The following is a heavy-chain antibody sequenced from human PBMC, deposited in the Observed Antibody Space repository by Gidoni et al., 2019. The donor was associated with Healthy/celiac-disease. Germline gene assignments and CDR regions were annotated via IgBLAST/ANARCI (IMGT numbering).Heavy chain of an antibody. CDR1: GGSISSSSYY. CDR3: ARVQGSSWPDAFDI. J-gene: IGHJ3*02. D-gene: IGHD6-13*01. CDR2: IYYSGST. Sequence: HLQLLESGPGLVTPSDTLSLTCTVSGGSISSSSYYWGWIRQPPGKGLEWIGSIYYSGSTYYNPSLKSRVTISVDTSKNQFSLKLSSVTAADTAVYYCARVQGSSWPDAFDIWGQGTMVTVSS. V-gene: IGHV4-39*01.